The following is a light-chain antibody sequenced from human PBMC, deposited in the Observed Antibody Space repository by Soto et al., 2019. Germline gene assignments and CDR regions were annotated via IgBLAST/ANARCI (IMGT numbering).Light chain of an antibody. CDR1: QGINNH. J-gene: IGKJ5*01. CDR2: AAS. Sequence: DIQMTQSPSAMSASVGDRVTITCRASQGINNHLAWFQQKPGKVPKRLIYAASTLQSGVPSRFSGSGSGTEFTLTISNLQPEDSASYHCLQHNSYPMTLGQGTRLEIK. V-gene: IGKV1-17*03. CDR3: LQHNSYPMT.